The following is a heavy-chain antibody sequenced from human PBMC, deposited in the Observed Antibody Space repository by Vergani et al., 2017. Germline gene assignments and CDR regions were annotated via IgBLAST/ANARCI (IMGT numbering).Heavy chain of an antibody. CDR3: ARGVRGYDSY. CDR2: ISSSSSYI. CDR1: GFTFSSYS. V-gene: IGHV3-21*01. D-gene: IGHD5-12*01. Sequence: EVQLVESGGGLVKPGGSLRLSCAASGFTFSSYSMNWVRQAPGKWLEWVSSISSSSSYIYYADSVKGRFTISRDNAKNSLYLQMNSLRAEDTAVYYCARGVRGYDSYWGQGTLVTVSS. J-gene: IGHJ4*02.